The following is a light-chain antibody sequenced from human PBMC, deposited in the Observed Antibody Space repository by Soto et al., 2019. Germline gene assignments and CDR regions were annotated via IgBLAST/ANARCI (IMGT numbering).Light chain of an antibody. V-gene: IGLV2-14*01. J-gene: IGLJ2*01. Sequence: QSARTQPASVSGSPGQSITISCTGSSSDVGGYHYVSWYQQYPGKAPKLVISEVSNRPSGVSHRFSGSKSGNTASLTISGLQAEDEADYYCCSYTGTTNPLFGGGTKLTVL. CDR3: CSYTGTTNPL. CDR2: EVS. CDR1: SSDVGGYHY.